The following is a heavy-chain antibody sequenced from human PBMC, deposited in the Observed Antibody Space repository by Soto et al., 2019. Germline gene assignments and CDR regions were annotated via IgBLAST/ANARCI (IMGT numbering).Heavy chain of an antibody. D-gene: IGHD3-22*01. Sequence: GESLKISCKGSGYSFTSYWIGWVRQMPGKGLEWMGIIYPGDSDTRYSPSFQGQVTISADKSISTAYLQWSSLKASDTDMYYCARSLYYYDSSGYYWFDPWGQGTLVTVSS. CDR3: ARSLYYYDSSGYYWFDP. V-gene: IGHV5-51*01. CDR1: GYSFTSYW. J-gene: IGHJ5*02. CDR2: IYPGDSDT.